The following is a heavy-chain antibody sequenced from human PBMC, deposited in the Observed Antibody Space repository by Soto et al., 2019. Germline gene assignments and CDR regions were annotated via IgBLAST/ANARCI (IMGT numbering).Heavy chain of an antibody. CDR1: GFTFSSYG. CDR2: ISYDGSNK. J-gene: IGHJ3*02. D-gene: IGHD3-22*01. Sequence: QVQLVESGGGVVQPGRSLRLSCAASGFTFSSYGMHWVRQAPGKGLEWVAVISYDGSNKYYADSVKGRFTISRDNSKNTLYLQMNSLRVEDTAVYYCAKFRGRSDDSKNAFDIWGQGTMVTVSS. V-gene: IGHV3-30*18. CDR3: AKFRGRSDDSKNAFDI.